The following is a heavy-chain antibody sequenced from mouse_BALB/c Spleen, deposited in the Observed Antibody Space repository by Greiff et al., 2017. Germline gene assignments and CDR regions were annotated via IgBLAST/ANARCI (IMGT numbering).Heavy chain of an antibody. Sequence: DVKLQESGPGLVKPSQSLSLTCTVTGYSITSDYAWNWIRQFPGNKLEWMGYISYSGSTSYNPSLKSRISITRDTSKNQFFLQLNSVTTEDTATYYCARNYGSSYDYFDYWGQGTTLTVSS. V-gene: IGHV3-2*02. CDR1: GYSITSDYA. CDR2: ISYSGST. J-gene: IGHJ2*01. D-gene: IGHD1-1*01. CDR3: ARNYGSSYDYFDY.